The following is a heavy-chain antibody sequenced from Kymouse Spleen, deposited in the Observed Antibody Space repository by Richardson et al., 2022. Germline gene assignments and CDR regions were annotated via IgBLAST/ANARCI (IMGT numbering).Heavy chain of an antibody. CDR2: ISYDGSNK. CDR1: GFTFSSYG. CDR3: AKKGPRSTGSGSSYYYYGMDV. D-gene: IGHD3-10*01. J-gene: IGHJ6*02. V-gene: IGHV3-30*18. Sequence: QVQLVESGGGVVQPGRSLRLSCAASGFTFSSYGMHWVRQAPGKGLEWVAVISYDGSNKYYADSVKGRFTISRDNSKNTLYLQMNSLRAEDTAVYYCAKKGPRSTGSGSSYYYYGMDVWGQGTTVTVSS.